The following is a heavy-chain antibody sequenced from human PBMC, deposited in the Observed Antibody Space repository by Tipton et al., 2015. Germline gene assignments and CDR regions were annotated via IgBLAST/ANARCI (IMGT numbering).Heavy chain of an antibody. CDR1: GGSVSSGFYY. Sequence: TLSLTCSVSGGSVSSGFYYWTWIRQTPAKGLEWIGYIFLPGSTNFNPSLRSRVTISVDTTGNQFSLELMSVTAADTGVYFCARGQDETTSGEYFTHWGQGTLVPVSS. CDR2: IFLPGST. J-gene: IGHJ1*01. CDR3: ARGQDETTSGEYFTH. V-gene: IGHV4-61*01. D-gene: IGHD2/OR15-2a*01.